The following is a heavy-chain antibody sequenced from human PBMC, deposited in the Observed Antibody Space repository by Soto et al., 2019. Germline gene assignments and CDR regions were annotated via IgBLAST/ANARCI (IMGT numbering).Heavy chain of an antibody. J-gene: IGHJ4*02. Sequence: QVQLQESGPGLVKPSGTLSLTCAVSGGSIRSNNWWSWVRQPQGKGLEWIGEIFHSGSTNYNPSLKTRVTISVDKSKNQFSMTLSSVTAADTAVYYCARVFSGSYSDYWGQGTLVTVSS. D-gene: IGHD1-26*01. CDR3: ARVFSGSYSDY. CDR1: GGSIRSNNW. CDR2: IFHSGST. V-gene: IGHV4-4*02.